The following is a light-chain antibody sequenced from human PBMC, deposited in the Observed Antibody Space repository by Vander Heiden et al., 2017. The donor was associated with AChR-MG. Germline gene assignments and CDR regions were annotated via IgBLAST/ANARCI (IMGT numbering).Light chain of an antibody. CDR2: GAS. Sequence: IVMTQSPATLSVSPGERATVSCRASQRVRNNLAWYQHIPGQAPRLLIYGASTRATGIPARFSGSGSGTEFTLTISSLQSEDFAVYYCQQYNNWPRTFGQGTKVDIK. CDR3: QQYNNWPRT. J-gene: IGKJ1*01. V-gene: IGKV3-15*01. CDR1: QRVRNN.